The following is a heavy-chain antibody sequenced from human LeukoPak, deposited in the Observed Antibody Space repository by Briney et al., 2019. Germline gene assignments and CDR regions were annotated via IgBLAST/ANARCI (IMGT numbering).Heavy chain of an antibody. V-gene: IGHV1-2*02. CDR2: INPNSGGT. J-gene: IGHJ4*02. D-gene: IGHD2-2*01. CDR1: GYTFTGYY. CDR3: ARGEVVVVPAAMQDY. Sequence: GASVKVSCKASGYTFTGYYMHWVRQAPGQGLEWRGWINPNSGGTNYAQKFQGRVTMTRDTSISTAYMELSRLRSDDTAVYYCARGEVVVVPAAMQDYWGQGTLVTVSS.